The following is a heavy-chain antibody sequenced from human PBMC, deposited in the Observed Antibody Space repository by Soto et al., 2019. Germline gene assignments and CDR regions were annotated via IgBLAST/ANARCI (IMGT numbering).Heavy chain of an antibody. Sequence: EVQLVDSGGGLVKPGGSLRLSCAASGFTFRIYNMNWVRQAPGKGLEWVSSISSDSSYINYAEPVKGRFTISRDNARNSLFLQMNSLRVEDTAVYYCVRDSTAPWGQGTLVTVSS. J-gene: IGHJ1*01. CDR2: ISSDSSYI. CDR3: VRDSTAP. V-gene: IGHV3-21*01. CDR1: GFTFRIYN.